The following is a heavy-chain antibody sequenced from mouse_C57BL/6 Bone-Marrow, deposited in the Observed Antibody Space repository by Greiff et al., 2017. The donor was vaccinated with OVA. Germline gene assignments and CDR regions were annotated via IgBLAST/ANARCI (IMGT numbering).Heavy chain of an antibody. J-gene: IGHJ1*03. CDR3: TTSHTVGAQWYFDV. CDR1: GFNIKDDY. V-gene: IGHV14-4*01. CDR2: IDPENGDT. D-gene: IGHD1-1*01. Sequence: EVQLQQSGAELVRPGASVKLSCTASGFNIKDDYMHWVKQRPEQGLEWIGWIDPENGDTEYASKFQGKATITADTSSNTAYLQLSSLTSEDTAVYYCTTSHTVGAQWYFDVWGTGTTVTVSS.